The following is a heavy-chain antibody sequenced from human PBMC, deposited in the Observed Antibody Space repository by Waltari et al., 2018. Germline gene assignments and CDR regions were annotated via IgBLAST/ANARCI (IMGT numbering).Heavy chain of an antibody. V-gene: IGHV1-69*12. CDR1: GGTFSSYA. CDR3: ASSKMPVEMATINVHWFDP. J-gene: IGHJ5*02. D-gene: IGHD5-12*01. CDR2: IIPIFGTA. Sequence: QVQLVQSGAEVKKPGSSVKVSCKASGGTFSSYAISWVRQAPGQGLEWMGGIIPIFGTANYAQKFQGRVTITADESTSTAYMELSSLRSEDTAVYYCASSKMPVEMATINVHWFDPWGQGTLVTVSS.